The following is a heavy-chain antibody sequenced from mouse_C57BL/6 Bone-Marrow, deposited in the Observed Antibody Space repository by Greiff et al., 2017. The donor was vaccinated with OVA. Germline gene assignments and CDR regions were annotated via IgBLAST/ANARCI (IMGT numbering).Heavy chain of an antibody. Sequence: QVQLQQPGAELVKPGASVKLSCKASGYTFTSYWMHWVKQRPGQGLEWIGMIHPNSGSTNYNEKFKSKATLTVDKSSSTAYMQLISLTSEDSAVYYCALFFAYWGQGTLVTVSA. J-gene: IGHJ3*01. CDR3: ALFFAY. CDR2: IHPNSGST. V-gene: IGHV1-64*01. CDR1: GYTFTSYW.